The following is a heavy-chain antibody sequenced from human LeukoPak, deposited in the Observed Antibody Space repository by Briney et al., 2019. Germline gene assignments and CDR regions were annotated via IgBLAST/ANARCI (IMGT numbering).Heavy chain of an antibody. CDR2: FDPEDGET. CDR1: GYTLTELS. J-gene: IGHJ4*02. CDR3: ARVLVPAAMPKAYSPEFDY. Sequence: ASVKVSCKVSGYTLTELSMHWVRQAPGKGLEWMGGFDPEDGETIYAQKFQGRVTMTTDTSTSTVYMELSSLRSEDTAVYYCARVLVPAAMPKAYSPEFDYWGQGTLVTVSS. D-gene: IGHD2-2*01. V-gene: IGHV1-24*01.